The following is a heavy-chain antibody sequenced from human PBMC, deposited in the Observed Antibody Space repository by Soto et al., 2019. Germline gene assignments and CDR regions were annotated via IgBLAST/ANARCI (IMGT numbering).Heavy chain of an antibody. J-gene: IGHJ6*02. V-gene: IGHV4-39*01. CDR1: GGSISSNSYY. CDR3: ASDRGYCSSTSCYSRYYYYGMYV. CDR2: IYYSGST. Sequence: SETLSLTCTVSGGSISSNSYYWGWIRQPPGKGLEWIGSIYYSGSTYYNPSLKSRVTISVDTSKNKFSLKLSSVTAADTAVYYCASDRGYCSSTSCYSRYYYYGMYVWGQGTTVTVSS. D-gene: IGHD2-2*01.